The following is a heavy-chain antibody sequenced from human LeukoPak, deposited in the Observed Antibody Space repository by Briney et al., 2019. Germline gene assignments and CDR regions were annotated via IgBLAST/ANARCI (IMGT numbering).Heavy chain of an antibody. CDR3: ARGILVTVYAAFDY. J-gene: IGHJ4*02. CDR2: IIHSGST. Sequence: PSETLSLTCGVYGGSFSGYYWTWIRQSPGMGLEWIGEIIHSGSTNYNPSLTSRVTISVDTSKNQFSLELSSVTAADAAVYYCARGILVTVYAAFDYWGQGTLVTVSS. V-gene: IGHV4-34*01. D-gene: IGHD2-8*01. CDR1: GGSFSGYY.